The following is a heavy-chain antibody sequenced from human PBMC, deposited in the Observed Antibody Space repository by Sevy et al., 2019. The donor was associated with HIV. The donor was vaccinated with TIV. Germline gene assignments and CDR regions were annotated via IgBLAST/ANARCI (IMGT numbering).Heavy chain of an antibody. J-gene: IGHJ4*02. CDR2: IYPGDSDT. Sequence: GESLKISCKGSGYSFTSYWIGWVRQIPGKGLEWMGIIYPGDSDTRYSPSFQAQVTISADKSIGTAYRQWGSLKASDTALYYWAGGVDIVATWLYFDYWGQGTLVTVSS. CDR1: GYSFTSYW. V-gene: IGHV5-51*01. D-gene: IGHD5-12*01. CDR3: AGGVDIVATWLYFDY.